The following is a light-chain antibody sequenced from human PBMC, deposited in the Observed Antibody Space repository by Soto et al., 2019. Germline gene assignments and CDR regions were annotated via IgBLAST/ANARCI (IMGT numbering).Light chain of an antibody. J-gene: IGLJ1*01. CDR1: NIGSKS. CDR3: RVWDSSSDHYV. CDR2: YDS. V-gene: IGLV3-21*04. Sequence: SYELTQPPSVSVAPGKTARITCGGNNIGSKSVHWYQQKPGQAPVLVIYYDSDRPSGIPERFSGSNSGNTATLTISRVEAGDEADYYCRVWDSSSDHYVFETGTKVTVL.